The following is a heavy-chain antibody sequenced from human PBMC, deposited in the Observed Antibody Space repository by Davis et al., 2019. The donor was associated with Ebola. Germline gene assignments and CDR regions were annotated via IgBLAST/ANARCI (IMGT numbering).Heavy chain of an antibody. J-gene: IGHJ4*02. D-gene: IGHD4-17*01. CDR2: VSWNSRSI. V-gene: IGHV3-9*01. CDR3: ERNGDYVYGYFDS. CDR1: GFDLAYYA. Sequence: PGGSLRLSCAASGFDLAYYAMHWVRQAPGKGLEWVSGVSWNSRSIDYADSVRGRFTISRDNAKKTLYLQMNSLRVDDTAFYYCERNGDYVYGYFDSWGQGTLVTVSP.